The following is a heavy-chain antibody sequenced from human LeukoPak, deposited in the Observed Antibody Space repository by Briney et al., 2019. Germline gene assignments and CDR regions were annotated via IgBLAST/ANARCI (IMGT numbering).Heavy chain of an antibody. CDR2: IYYSGST. D-gene: IGHD3-22*01. CDR3: ARVPYYYDSSGYYP. CDR1: GGSIRSYY. V-gene: IGHV4-59*01. J-gene: IGHJ5*02. Sequence: SETLSLTXTVSGGSIRSYYWSWIRQPPGKGLGWIGYIYYSGSTNYNPSLKSRVTISVDTSKNQFSLKLSSVTAADTAVYYCARVPYYYDSSGYYPWGQGTLVTVSS.